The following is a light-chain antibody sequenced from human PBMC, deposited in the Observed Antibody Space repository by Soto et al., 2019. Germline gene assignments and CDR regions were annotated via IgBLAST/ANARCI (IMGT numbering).Light chain of an antibody. CDR1: QSVSSSY. J-gene: IGKJ2*01. CDR3: QQYGSSPLYT. Sequence: EIVLTQSPGTLSLSPGERATLSCRASQSVSSSYLAWYQQKPDQAPRLLIYGASSRATGIPDRFSGSGSGTDFTLTISRLEPEDFAVYYCQQYGSSPLYTFGQGTNLESK. V-gene: IGKV3-20*01. CDR2: GAS.